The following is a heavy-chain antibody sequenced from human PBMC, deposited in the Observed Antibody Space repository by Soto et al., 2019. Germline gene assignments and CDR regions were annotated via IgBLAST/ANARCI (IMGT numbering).Heavy chain of an antibody. CDR3: ARGGGYDPFDY. CDR2: IYRTGST. Sequence: SETLSLTCAVSGGSFTSNNWWTWVRQPPGQGLEWIGEIYRTGSTNYNPSLKSRVTISLDKSENQFSLKVTSLTAADTAVYYCARGGGYDPFDYWGQGTQVTVAS. D-gene: IGHD5-12*01. V-gene: IGHV4-4*02. CDR1: GGSFTSNNW. J-gene: IGHJ4*02.